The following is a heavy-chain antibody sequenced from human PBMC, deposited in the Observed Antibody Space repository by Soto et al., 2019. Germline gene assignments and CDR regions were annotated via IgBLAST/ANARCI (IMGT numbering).Heavy chain of an antibody. D-gene: IGHD6-19*01. V-gene: IGHV3-23*01. CDR1: GFTFSSYA. CDR3: AKMGDSSGWYVRGWFDP. J-gene: IGHJ5*02. Sequence: EVQLLESGGGLVQPGGSLRFSCAASGFTFSSYALSWVRQPPGKGLGWVSTISGSGVSPYYADSVKGHSTTSRDNPQNTLYLQMNSLRAEDTAVYYCAKMGDSSGWYVRGWFDPWGQGTLVTVSS. CDR2: ISGSGVSP.